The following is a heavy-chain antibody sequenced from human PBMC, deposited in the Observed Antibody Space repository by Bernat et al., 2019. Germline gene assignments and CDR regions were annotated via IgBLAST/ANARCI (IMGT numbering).Heavy chain of an antibody. Sequence: SVSNAWMNWVRQAPGKGLEWVGRIKSKTDGGTTDYAAPVKGRFTISRDDSKNTLYLQMNSLRAEDTAVYYCAKVGIAFDYWGQGTLVTVSS. CDR1: SVSNAW. J-gene: IGHJ4*02. D-gene: IGHD6-13*01. CDR2: IKSKTDGGTT. V-gene: IGHV3-15*07. CDR3: AKVGIAFDY.